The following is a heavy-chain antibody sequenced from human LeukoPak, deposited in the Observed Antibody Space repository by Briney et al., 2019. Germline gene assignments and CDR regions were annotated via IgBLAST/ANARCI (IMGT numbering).Heavy chain of an antibody. CDR1: GLTFSSYS. J-gene: IGHJ6*02. CDR3: AKDARDYGGNSNYYYYGMDV. Sequence: GGSLRLSCAASGLTFSSYSMNWVRQAPGKGLEWVSYISSSSSTIYYADSVKGRFTISRDNAKNSLYLQMNSLRAEDTAVYYCAKDARDYGGNSNYYYYGMDVWGQGTTVTVSS. CDR2: ISSSSSTI. V-gene: IGHV3-48*04. D-gene: IGHD4-23*01.